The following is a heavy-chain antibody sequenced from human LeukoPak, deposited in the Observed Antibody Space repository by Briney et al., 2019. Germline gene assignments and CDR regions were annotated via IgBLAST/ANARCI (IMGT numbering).Heavy chain of an antibody. CDR1: GYTFTGYY. CDR3: ARVGYVVVPAMYNWFDP. V-gene: IGHV1-2*02. Sequence: ASVKVSCKASGYTFTGYYMHWVRQAPGQGVEWMGWINPNSGGTNYAQKFQGRVTMTRDTSISTAYMELSRLRSDDTAVYYCARVGYVVVPAMYNWFDPWGQGTLVTVSS. J-gene: IGHJ5*02. D-gene: IGHD2-2*01. CDR2: INPNSGGT.